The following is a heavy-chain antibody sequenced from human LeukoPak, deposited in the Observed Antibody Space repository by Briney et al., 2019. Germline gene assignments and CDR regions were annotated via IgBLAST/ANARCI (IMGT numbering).Heavy chain of an antibody. D-gene: IGHD5-12*01. Sequence: PGGSLRLSCAASEFTFSNYWMHWVRQAPGKGLVWVSRISSDGSSTSYADSVKGRFTISRDNAKNTLYLQMNSLRAEDTAVYYCARTAYSDYSLGFWGQGTLVTVSS. CDR3: ARTAYSDYSLGF. CDR2: ISSDGSST. J-gene: IGHJ4*02. CDR1: EFTFSNYW. V-gene: IGHV3-74*01.